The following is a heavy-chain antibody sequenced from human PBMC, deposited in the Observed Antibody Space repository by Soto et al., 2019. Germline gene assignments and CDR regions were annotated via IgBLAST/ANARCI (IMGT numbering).Heavy chain of an antibody. CDR3: ARAYNYYDSSGYYNNWFDP. V-gene: IGHV4-38-2*01. J-gene: IGHJ5*02. CDR1: GYSISSGYY. Sequence: PSETLSLTCAVSGYSISSGYYWGWIRQPTGKGLEWIGSIYHSGSTYYNPSLKSRVTISVDTSKNQFSLKLSSVTAADTAVYYCARAYNYYDSSGYYNNWFDPWGQGTLVTVSS. CDR2: IYHSGST. D-gene: IGHD3-22*01.